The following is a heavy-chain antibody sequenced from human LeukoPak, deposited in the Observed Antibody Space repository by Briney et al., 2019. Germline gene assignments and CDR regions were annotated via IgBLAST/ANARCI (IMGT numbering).Heavy chain of an antibody. D-gene: IGHD6-13*01. CDR1: GYTFTSYG. J-gene: IGHJ4*02. CDR2: ISAYNGNT. V-gene: IGHV1-18*01. CDR3: AREMWSGYSSSWYVVY. Sequence: GASVKVSCKASGYTFTSYGISWVRQAPGQGLAWMGWISAYNGNTNYAQKLQGRVTMTTDTSTSTAYMELRSLRSDDTAVYYCAREMWSGYSSSWYVVYWGQGTLVTVSS.